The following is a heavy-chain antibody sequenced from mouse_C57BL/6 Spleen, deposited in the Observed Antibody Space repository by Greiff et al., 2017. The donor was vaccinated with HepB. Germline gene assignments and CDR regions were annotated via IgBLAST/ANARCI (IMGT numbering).Heavy chain of an antibody. CDR2: IDPETGGT. V-gene: IGHV1-15*01. Sequence: VKLVESGAELVRPGASVTLSCKASGYTFTDYEMHWVKQTPVHGLEWIGAIDPETGGTAYNQKFKGKAILTADKSSSTAYMELRSLTSEDSAVYYCTRQVITTVVDFDYWGQGTTLTVSS. D-gene: IGHD1-1*01. CDR1: GYTFTDYE. CDR3: TRQVITTVVDFDY. J-gene: IGHJ2*01.